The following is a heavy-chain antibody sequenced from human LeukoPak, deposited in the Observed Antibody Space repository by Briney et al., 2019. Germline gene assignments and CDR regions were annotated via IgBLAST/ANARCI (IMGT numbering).Heavy chain of an antibody. D-gene: IGHD1-1*01. V-gene: IGHV4-34*01. Sequence: SSETLSLTCAVYGGSFSGYYWSWIRQPPGKGLEWIGEINHSGSTNYNPSLKCRVTISVDTSKNQFSLKLSSVTAADTAVYYRARRVQPYYFDYWGQGTLVTVSS. CDR3: ARRVQPYYFDY. CDR1: GGSFSGYY. CDR2: INHSGST. J-gene: IGHJ4*02.